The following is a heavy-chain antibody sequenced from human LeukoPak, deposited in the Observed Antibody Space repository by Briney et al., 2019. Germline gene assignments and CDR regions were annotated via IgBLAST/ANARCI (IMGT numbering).Heavy chain of an antibody. Sequence: SETLSLTCTVSGGSISRYYWSWIRQPPGKGLEWIGYISYTGSTTYNSSLKSRVTISLDTSQNQFSLKLSSVTAADTAVYYCARVQYYYGSGTPLSWGQGTLVTVSS. CDR2: ISYTGST. V-gene: IGHV4-59*12. D-gene: IGHD3-10*01. J-gene: IGHJ4*02. CDR3: ARVQYYYGSGTPLS. CDR1: GGSISRYY.